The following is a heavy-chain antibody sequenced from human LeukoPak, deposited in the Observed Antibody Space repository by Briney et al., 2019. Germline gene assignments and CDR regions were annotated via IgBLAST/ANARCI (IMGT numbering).Heavy chain of an antibody. CDR1: GFTFSSYS. D-gene: IGHD3-16*01. CDR2: IRSSGRTV. Sequence: GGSLRLSCAASGFTFSSYSMNWVRQAPGKGLEWVSHIRSSGRTVYYADSVKGRFTISRDNAKNSLYLQMNSLRVEDTAVYYCARAGGEIPDYWGQGTLVTVSS. CDR3: ARAGGEIPDY. J-gene: IGHJ4*02. V-gene: IGHV3-48*04.